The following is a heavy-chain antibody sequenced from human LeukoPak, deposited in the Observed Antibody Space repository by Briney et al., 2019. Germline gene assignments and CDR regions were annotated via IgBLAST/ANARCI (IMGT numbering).Heavy chain of an antibody. Sequence: PSETLSPTCTVSGGSVYSYCWSWIRQPPGKGLEWIGHTYYSGSTKYNPSLRSRVTISLDTSNNQVSLKLRSVTAADTAVYYCVRDYDRYCTGGSCYSHAFDIWGQGTGVTVSS. CDR2: TYYSGST. CDR1: GGSVYSYC. J-gene: IGHJ3*02. CDR3: VRDYDRYCTGGSCYSHAFDI. V-gene: IGHV4-59*02. D-gene: IGHD2-15*01.